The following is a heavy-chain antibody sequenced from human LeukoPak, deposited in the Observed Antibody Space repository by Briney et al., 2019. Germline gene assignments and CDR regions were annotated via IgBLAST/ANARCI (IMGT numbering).Heavy chain of an antibody. CDR1: AFTFDDYG. V-gene: IGHV3-20*04. CDR2: INWDGGST. Sequence: PGGSLRLSCAASAFTFDDYGMTWVGQAPGKGLDWVSGINWDGGSTGYAVSVKGRFTISSDSAKNSLYLQMNSLRAEHTALYYCARDLGYKDYVSAFDIWGQGTMVTVSS. D-gene: IGHD5-24*01. J-gene: IGHJ3*02. CDR3: ARDLGYKDYVSAFDI.